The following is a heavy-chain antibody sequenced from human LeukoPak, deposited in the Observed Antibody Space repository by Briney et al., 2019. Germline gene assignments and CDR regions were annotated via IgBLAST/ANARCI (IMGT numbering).Heavy chain of an antibody. CDR1: GYTFTSYD. CDR2: MNPNSGNT. J-gene: IGHJ4*02. V-gene: IGHV1-8*01. CDR3: ARDPTRYSYGDFDY. Sequence: VSVKVSCKASGYTFTSYDINWVRQATGQGLEWMGWMNPNSGNTGYAQKFQGRVTMTRNTSISTAYMELGSLRSEDTAVYYCARDPTRYSYGDFDYWGQGTLVTVSS. D-gene: IGHD5-18*01.